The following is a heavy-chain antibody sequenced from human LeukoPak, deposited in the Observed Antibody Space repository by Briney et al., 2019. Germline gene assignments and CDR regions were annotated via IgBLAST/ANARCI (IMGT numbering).Heavy chain of an antibody. V-gene: IGHV3-66*01. Sequence: GGSLRLSCAASGFTVSSNYMNWVRQTPGKGLEWVSLIYNTDTTYYADSVKGRFTISRDNSKNTLYLQMNSLRAEDTAVYYCARESGSSWYSGYYYYYMDVWGKGTTVTVSS. D-gene: IGHD6-13*01. CDR3: ARESGSSWYSGYYYYYMDV. J-gene: IGHJ6*03. CDR2: IYNTDTT. CDR1: GFTVSSNY.